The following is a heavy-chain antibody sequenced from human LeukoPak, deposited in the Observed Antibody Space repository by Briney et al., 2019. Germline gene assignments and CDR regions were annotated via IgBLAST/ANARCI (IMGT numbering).Heavy chain of an antibody. Sequence: ASVKVSCKASGYTFASYDINWVRQATEQGLEWMGWMNPISGNTGYAQKFQGRVTMTRNTSISTAYMELSSLRSEDTAVYYCARGVYDILTGYPNIDYWGQGTLVTVSS. CDR1: GYTFASYD. CDR2: MNPISGNT. V-gene: IGHV1-8*01. CDR3: ARGVYDILTGYPNIDY. D-gene: IGHD3-9*01. J-gene: IGHJ4*02.